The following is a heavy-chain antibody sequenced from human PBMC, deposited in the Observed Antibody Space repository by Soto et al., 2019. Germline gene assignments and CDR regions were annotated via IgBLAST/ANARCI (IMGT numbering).Heavy chain of an antibody. Sequence: EVQLVESGGGLVQPGGSLRLSCAASGFTFSDHYMDWVRQAPGKGLEWVGRTRHKADSYTTEYAASVKGRFTISSDDSKNSLYLQMNSLKTEATAVYYCARLWDWWFDAWGEGILVTVSS. CDR1: GFTFSDHY. CDR3: ARLWDWWFDA. J-gene: IGHJ5*02. D-gene: IGHD1-26*01. V-gene: IGHV3-72*01. CDR2: TRHKADSYTT.